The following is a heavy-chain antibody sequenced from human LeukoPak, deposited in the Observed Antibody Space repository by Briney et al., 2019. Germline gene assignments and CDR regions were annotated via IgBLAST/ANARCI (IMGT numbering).Heavy chain of an antibody. D-gene: IGHD3-22*01. CDR1: GFTFSSYS. Sequence: GGSLRLSCAASGFTFSSYSMNWVRQAPGKGLQWVSSISSSRSYIYYADSVKGRFTISRDNAKNSLYLQMNSLRAEDTAVYYCARGAPGPITMLVVVMFSDYWGQGTLVAVSS. V-gene: IGHV3-21*01. J-gene: IGHJ4*02. CDR2: ISSSRSYI. CDR3: ARGAPGPITMLVVVMFSDY.